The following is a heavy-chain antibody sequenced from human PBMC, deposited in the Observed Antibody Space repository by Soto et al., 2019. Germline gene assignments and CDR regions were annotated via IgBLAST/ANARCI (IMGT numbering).Heavy chain of an antibody. CDR3: ARDLAEYSSSGNDY. J-gene: IGHJ4*02. D-gene: IGHD6-6*01. Sequence: ASVKVSCKASGGTFSSYTISWVRQAPGQGLEWMGRIITILGIANYAQKFQGRVTITADKSTSTAYMELSSLRSEDTAVYYCARDLAEYSSSGNDYWGQGTLVTVSS. V-gene: IGHV1-69*04. CDR2: IITILGIA. CDR1: GGTFSSYT.